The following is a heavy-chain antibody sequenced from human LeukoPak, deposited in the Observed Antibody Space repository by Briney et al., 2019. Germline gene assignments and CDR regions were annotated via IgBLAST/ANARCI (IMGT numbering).Heavy chain of an antibody. V-gene: IGHV1-2*04. D-gene: IGHD3-16*01. CDR2: INPNSGGT. CDR1: GYTLTGYY. CDR3: ARGGGFRELNWFDP. Sequence: ASVKVSCKASGYTLTGYYMHWVRQAPGQGLEWMGWINPNSGGTNYAQKFQGWVTMTRDTSISTAYMELSRLRSDDTAVYYCARGGGFRELNWFDPWGQGTLVTVSS. J-gene: IGHJ5*02.